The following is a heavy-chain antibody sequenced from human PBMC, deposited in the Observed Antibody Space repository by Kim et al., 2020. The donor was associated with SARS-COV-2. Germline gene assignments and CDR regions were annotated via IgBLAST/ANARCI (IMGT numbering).Heavy chain of an antibody. CDR1: GYTFTSYA. Sequence: ASVKVSCKASGYTFTSYAMNWVRQAPGQGLEWMGWINTNTGNPTYAQGFTGRFVFSLDTSVSTAYLQISSLKAEDTAVYYCARDWWGYGDYVGWFDPWGQGTLVTVSS. J-gene: IGHJ5*02. CDR3: ARDWWGYGDYVGWFDP. CDR2: INTNTGNP. V-gene: IGHV7-4-1*02. D-gene: IGHD4-17*01.